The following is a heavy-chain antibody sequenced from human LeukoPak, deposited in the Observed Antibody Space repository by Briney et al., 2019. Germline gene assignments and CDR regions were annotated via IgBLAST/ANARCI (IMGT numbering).Heavy chain of an antibody. Sequence: KTSETLSLTCTVSGGSISSYYWSWIRQSPGKGLESLGYIYYTGSTNYNPSLKSRVTMSVDTSRNQFFLRLSSVTAADTAVYYCARFSEYYHSSVHYLDYWGQGTLVSVSS. CDR3: ARFSEYYHSSVHYLDY. J-gene: IGHJ4*02. CDR1: GGSISSYY. D-gene: IGHD3-22*01. CDR2: IYYTGST. V-gene: IGHV4-59*01.